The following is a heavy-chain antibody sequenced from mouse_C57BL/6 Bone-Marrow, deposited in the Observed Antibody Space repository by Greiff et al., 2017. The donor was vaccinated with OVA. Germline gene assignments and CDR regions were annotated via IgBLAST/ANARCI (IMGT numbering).Heavy chain of an antibody. CDR1: GFTFSNYW. J-gene: IGHJ2*01. Sequence: EVMLVESGGGLVQPGGSMKLSCVASGFTFSNYWMNWVRQSPEKGLEWVAQIRLKSDNYATHYAESVKGRFTISRDDSKSSVYLQMNNLRAEDTGIYYCTEGKRDYFDYWGQGTTLTVSS. CDR3: TEGKRDYFDY. V-gene: IGHV6-3*01. D-gene: IGHD2-1*01. CDR2: IRLKSDNYAT.